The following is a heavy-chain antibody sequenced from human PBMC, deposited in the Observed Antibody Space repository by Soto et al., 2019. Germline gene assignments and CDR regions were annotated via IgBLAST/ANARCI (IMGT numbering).Heavy chain of an antibody. D-gene: IGHD1-1*01. Sequence: QVQLVQSGAEVKKPGSSVKVSCKASGGTFSSYTISWVRQAPGQGLEWMGRIIPILGIANYAQKFQGRVTMTADKSTSTAYMELSSLRSEDTAVYYCARDPDPTGTASNYWGQGTLVTVSS. V-gene: IGHV1-69*08. CDR2: IIPILGIA. J-gene: IGHJ4*02. CDR3: ARDPDPTGTASNY. CDR1: GGTFSSYT.